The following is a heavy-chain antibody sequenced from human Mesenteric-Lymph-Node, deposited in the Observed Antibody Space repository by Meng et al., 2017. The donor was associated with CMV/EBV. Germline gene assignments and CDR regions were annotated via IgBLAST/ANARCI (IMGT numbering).Heavy chain of an antibody. J-gene: IGHJ5*02. CDR2: ISWNSGSI. V-gene: IGHV3-9*01. Sequence: LSLTCAASGFTFDDYAMHWVRQAPGKGLEWVSGISWNSGSIGYADSVKGRFTISRDNAKNSLYLQMNSLRAEDTAVYYCARAGGSPSWGQGTLVTVSS. D-gene: IGHD3-16*01. CDR3: ARAGGSPS. CDR1: GFTFDDYA.